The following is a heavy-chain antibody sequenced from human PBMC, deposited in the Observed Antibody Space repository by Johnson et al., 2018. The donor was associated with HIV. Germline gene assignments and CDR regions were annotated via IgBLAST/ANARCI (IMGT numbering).Heavy chain of an antibody. D-gene: IGHD3-22*01. CDR1: GFTFSSYA. CDR2: ISYDGSNK. J-gene: IGHJ3*02. Sequence: QVQLVESGGGVVQPGRSLRLSCAASGFTFSSYAMHWVRQAPGKGLEWVAVISYDGSNKYYADSVKGRFTISRDNAKNSLYLQMNGLRAEDTAVYYCARDATYYYDSSGYHDAFDIWGQGTMVTVSS. CDR3: ARDATYYYDSSGYHDAFDI. V-gene: IGHV3-30*04.